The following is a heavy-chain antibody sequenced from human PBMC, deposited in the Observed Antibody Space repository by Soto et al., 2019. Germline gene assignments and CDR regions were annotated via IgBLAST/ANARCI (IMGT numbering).Heavy chain of an antibody. CDR2: ISYDGSNK. V-gene: IGHV3-30-3*01. Sequence: GGSLRLSCAASGFTFSSYAMHWVRQAPGKGLEWVAVISYDGSNKYYADSVKGRFTISRDNSKNTLYLQMNSLRAEDTAVYYCAGDRRVGATLRGYFDYWGQGTLVTVSS. D-gene: IGHD1-26*01. CDR3: AGDRRVGATLRGYFDY. CDR1: GFTFSSYA. J-gene: IGHJ4*02.